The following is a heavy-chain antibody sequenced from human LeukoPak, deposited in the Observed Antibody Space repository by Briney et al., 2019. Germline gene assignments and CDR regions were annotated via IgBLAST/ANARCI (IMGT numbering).Heavy chain of an antibody. Sequence: GGSLRLSCAASGFTFSSYSLTWVRQAPGKGLEWASSISNTGNHIYYADSVKGRFTISRDNAKKSLYLQTNSLRVEDTAVYYCARAESEGDKFDYWGQGTLVTVSS. CDR1: GFTFSSYS. CDR3: ARAESEGDKFDY. V-gene: IGHV3-21*01. CDR2: ISNTGNHI. D-gene: IGHD1-26*01. J-gene: IGHJ4*02.